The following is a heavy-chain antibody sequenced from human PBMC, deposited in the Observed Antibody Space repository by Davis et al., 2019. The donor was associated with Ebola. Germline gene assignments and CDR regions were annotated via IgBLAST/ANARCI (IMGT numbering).Heavy chain of an antibody. CDR3: AKPVVWSGYYTGYYFDY. Sequence: GESLKISCAASGFTFSSHAMSWVRQAPGKGLEWVPSFSGSGASTYYADSVTGRFTISRDNSKNTLYLQMNSLRDDDTAVYYCAKPVVWSGYYTGYYFDYWGLGTLVTVSS. J-gene: IGHJ4*02. D-gene: IGHD3-3*01. CDR2: FSGSGAST. V-gene: IGHV3-23*01. CDR1: GFTFSSHA.